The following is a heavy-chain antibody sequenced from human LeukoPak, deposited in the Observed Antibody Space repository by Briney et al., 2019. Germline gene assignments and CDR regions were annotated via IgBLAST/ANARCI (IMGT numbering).Heavy chain of an antibody. CDR3: ARAVVPAAMGFYWFDP. J-gene: IGHJ5*02. D-gene: IGHD2-2*01. CDR1: GGTFSSYA. Sequence: GASVKVSCTASGGTFSSYAISWVRQAPGQGLEWMGGIIPIFGTANYAQKFQGRVTITTDESTGTAYMELSSLRSEDTAVYYCARAVVPAAMGFYWFDPWGQGTLVTVSS. CDR2: IIPIFGTA. V-gene: IGHV1-69*05.